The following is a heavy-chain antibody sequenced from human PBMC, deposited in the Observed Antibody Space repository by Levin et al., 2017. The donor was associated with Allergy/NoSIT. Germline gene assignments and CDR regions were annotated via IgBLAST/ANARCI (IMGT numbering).Heavy chain of an antibody. J-gene: IGHJ4*02. CDR1: GFTFTAYS. CDR3: VRESFDSSGSYMTGH. D-gene: IGHD3-22*01. CDR2: ISHHNIYT. V-gene: IGHV3-21*01. Sequence: GGSLRLSCAASGFTFTAYSMNWVRQAPGKGLEWVSSISHHNIYTYYADSVKGRFTISRDNAKNSLYLQMNSLRAEDTAVYYCVRESFDSSGSYMTGHWGQGTLVTVSS.